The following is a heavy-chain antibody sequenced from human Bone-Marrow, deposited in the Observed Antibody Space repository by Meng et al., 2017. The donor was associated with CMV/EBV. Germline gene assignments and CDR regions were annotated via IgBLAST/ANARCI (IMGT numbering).Heavy chain of an antibody. J-gene: IGHJ6*02. CDR2: IYSGGST. CDR3: ARDNPRTYYDFWSCQGASYYYGMDV. D-gene: IGHD3-3*01. Sequence: GGSLRLSCAASGFTVSSNYMSWVRQAPGKGLEWVSVIYSGGSTYYADYVKGRFTISRDNSKNTLYLQMNSLRAEDTAVYYCARDNPRTYYDFWSCQGASYYYGMDVWGQGTTVTVSS. CDR1: GFTVSSNY. V-gene: IGHV3-66*02.